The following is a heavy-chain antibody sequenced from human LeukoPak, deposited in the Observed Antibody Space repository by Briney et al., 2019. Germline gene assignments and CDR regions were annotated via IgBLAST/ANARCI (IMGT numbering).Heavy chain of an antibody. V-gene: IGHV3-30*18. CDR3: AKLSTGDYVFDY. CDR1: GFTFSSYW. Sequence: PGGSLRLSCAASGFTFSSYWMSWVRQAPGKGLEWVAVISYDGSNKYYADSVKGRFTISRDNSKNTLYLQMNSLRAEDTAVYYCAKLSTGDYVFDYWGQGTLVTVSS. J-gene: IGHJ4*02. CDR2: ISYDGSNK. D-gene: IGHD4-17*01.